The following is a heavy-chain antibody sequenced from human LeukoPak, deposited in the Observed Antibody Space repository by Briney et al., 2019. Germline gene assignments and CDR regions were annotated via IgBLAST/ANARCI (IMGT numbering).Heavy chain of an antibody. CDR2: ISWNSGSI. CDR1: GFTFDDYA. CDR3: AKDIISNSGKSGYFDY. J-gene: IGHJ4*02. V-gene: IGHV3-9*01. D-gene: IGHD1-26*01. Sequence: GRSLRLSCAASGFTFDDYAMHWVRQAPGKGLEWVSGISWNSGSIGYADSVKGRFTISRDNAKNSLYLQMNSLRAEDTALYYCAKDIISNSGKSGYFDYWGQGTLVTVSS.